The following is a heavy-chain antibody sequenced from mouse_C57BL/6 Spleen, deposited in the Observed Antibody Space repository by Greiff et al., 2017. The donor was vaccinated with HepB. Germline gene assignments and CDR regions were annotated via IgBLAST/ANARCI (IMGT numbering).Heavy chain of an antibody. CDR3: ASDYYGSRSLGY. CDR1: GYTFTSYW. CDR2: IDPSDSYT. D-gene: IGHD1-1*01. V-gene: IGHV1-50*01. Sequence: VQLQQPGAELVKPGASVKLSCKASGYTFTSYWMQWVKQRPGQGLEWIGEIDPSDSYTNYNQKFKGKATLTVDTSSSTAYMQLSSLTSEDSAVYYCASDYYGSRSLGYWGQGTTLTVSS. J-gene: IGHJ2*01.